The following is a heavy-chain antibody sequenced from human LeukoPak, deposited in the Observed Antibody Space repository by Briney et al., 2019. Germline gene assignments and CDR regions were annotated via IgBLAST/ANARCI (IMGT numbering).Heavy chain of an antibody. D-gene: IGHD4/OR15-4a*01. Sequence: HTGGSLRLSCAASGFTFSSHGMSWVRQTPGKGLEWVSTISSSGGNTHYSDSVKGRFTISRDNSKNTLYLQMNSLRAEDTAVYYCARRAGAYSHPYDYWGQGTLVTVSS. CDR3: ARRAGAYSHPYDY. CDR1: GFTFSSHG. J-gene: IGHJ4*02. CDR2: ISSSGGNT. V-gene: IGHV3-23*01.